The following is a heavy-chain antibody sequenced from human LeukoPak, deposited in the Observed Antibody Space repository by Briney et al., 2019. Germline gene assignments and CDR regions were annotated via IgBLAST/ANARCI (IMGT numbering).Heavy chain of an antibody. J-gene: IGHJ3*02. CDR2: IWYDGSNK. V-gene: IGHV3-33*01. CDR3: AREASDAFDI. CDR1: GFTFSSYD. Sequence: PGRSLRLSCAASGFTFSSYDMHWVPQAPGKGLEWVALIWYDGSNKNYADSVKGRFTISRDNSKNTLFLQMNSLRAEDTAVYYCAREASDAFDIWGQGTMVTVSS.